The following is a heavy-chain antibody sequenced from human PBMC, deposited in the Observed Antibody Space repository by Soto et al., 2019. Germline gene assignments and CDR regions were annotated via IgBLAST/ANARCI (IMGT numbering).Heavy chain of an antibody. J-gene: IGHJ6*02. CDR1: GGSISRGDYY. CDR3: ARQVIVIVPATIDYCYYGMDV. Sequence: SETLSLTCTVSGGSISRGDYYWNWVRQPPGKGLEWIGYIYYSGSTYYNPSLKSRVTISVDTSKNQFSLKLSSVTAADTAVYYCARQVIVIVPATIDYCYYGMDVWGQGTTVT. V-gene: IGHV4-30-4*01. D-gene: IGHD2-2*02. CDR2: IYYSGST.